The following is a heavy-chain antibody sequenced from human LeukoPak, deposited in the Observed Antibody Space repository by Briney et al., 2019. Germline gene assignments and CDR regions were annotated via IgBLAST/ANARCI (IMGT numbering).Heavy chain of an antibody. D-gene: IGHD3-10*01. CDR1: GGSISSYY. CDR2: IYYSGST. V-gene: IGHV4-59*01. Sequence: SETLSLTCTVSGGSISSYYWSWIRQPPGKGLEWIGYIYYSGSTNYNPSLKSRVTISVDTSKNQFSLKLSSVTAADTAVYYCARGGFGDAFDIWGQGTMVVVSS. CDR3: ARGGFGDAFDI. J-gene: IGHJ3*02.